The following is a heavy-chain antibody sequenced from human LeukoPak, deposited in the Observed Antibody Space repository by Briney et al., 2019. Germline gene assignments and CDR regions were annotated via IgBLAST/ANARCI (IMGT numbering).Heavy chain of an antibody. D-gene: IGHD4-17*01. V-gene: IGHV3-74*01. Sequence: GALRLSCAASGFTFNIYWMHWVRQAPGKGLVWVSRIGTDGSSTAYADSVTGRFTVSRDNAKNTLYLQLSSLRPEDTAVYYCGRDLNGDLDYWGQGTLVTVSS. J-gene: IGHJ4*02. CDR3: GRDLNGDLDY. CDR1: GFTFNIYW. CDR2: IGTDGSST.